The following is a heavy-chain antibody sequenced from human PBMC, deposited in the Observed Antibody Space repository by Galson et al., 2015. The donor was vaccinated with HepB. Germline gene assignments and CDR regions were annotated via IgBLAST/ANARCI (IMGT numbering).Heavy chain of an antibody. Sequence: SVKVSCKASDYTFKNYGISWVRLAPGQGLEWMGWISAYNGYTNYAQKLHGRVTMTTDASTSTAYMELRSLRSDDTAVYYCARQSSSWEEDYFDYWGQGTLVTVSS. CDR1: DYTFKNYG. CDR3: ARQSSSWEEDYFDY. D-gene: IGHD2-15*01. CDR2: ISAYNGYT. V-gene: IGHV1-18*04. J-gene: IGHJ4*02.